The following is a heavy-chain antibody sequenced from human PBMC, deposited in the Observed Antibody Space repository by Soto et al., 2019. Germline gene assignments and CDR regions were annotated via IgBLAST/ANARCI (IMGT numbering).Heavy chain of an antibody. CDR3: VRVSPSGSTFSGYDGLDY. CDR1: GYTFTSYG. V-gene: IGHV1-18*01. Sequence: ASVKVSCKASGYTFTSYGISWVRQAPGQGLEWMGRISAYNGNTNYAQKFQGRVTITTDKSTSTAYMELNSLRSEDTAVYYCVRVSPSGSTFSGYDGLDYWGQGSLVTVSS. CDR2: ISAYNGNT. D-gene: IGHD5-12*01. J-gene: IGHJ4*02.